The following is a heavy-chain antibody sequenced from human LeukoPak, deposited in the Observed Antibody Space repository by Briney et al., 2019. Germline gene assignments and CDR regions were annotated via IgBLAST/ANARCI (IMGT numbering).Heavy chain of an antibody. CDR2: IYTSGST. J-gene: IGHJ4*02. CDR1: GGSISSGSYY. V-gene: IGHV4-61*02. CDR3: ASLGYFDY. Sequence: SQSLSLTCAVYGGSISSGSYYWSWIRQTAGKGLEWIGRIYTSGSTNYNPSLKSRVTISVDTSKNQFSLKLSSVTAADTAVYYCASLGYFDYWGQGTLVTVSS.